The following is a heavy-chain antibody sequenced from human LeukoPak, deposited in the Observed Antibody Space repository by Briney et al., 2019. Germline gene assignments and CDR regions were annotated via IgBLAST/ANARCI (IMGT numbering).Heavy chain of an antibody. D-gene: IGHD3-22*01. CDR2: INHSGST. V-gene: IGHV4-34*01. CDR1: GDSISSNY. Sequence: PSETLSLTCTVSGDSISSNYWSWIRQPPGKGLEWIGEINHSGSTNYNPSLKSRVTISVDTSKNQFSLKLSSVTAADTAVYYCARRQDLYNYYDSSGYYQNWFDPWGQGTLVTVSS. CDR3: ARRQDLYNYYDSSGYYQNWFDP. J-gene: IGHJ5*02.